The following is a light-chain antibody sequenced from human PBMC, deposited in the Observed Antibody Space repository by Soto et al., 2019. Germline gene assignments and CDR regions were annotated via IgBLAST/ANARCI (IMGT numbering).Light chain of an antibody. Sequence: QAVVTQPPSVSAAPGQRVTISCTGSSSNIGAGFEVHWYQQLPGTAPKLLIYTNINRPSAVPDRFSGSRSGTSASLAITGLQAEDEADYYCQSYDSSLSGYVIFGGGTKLTVL. CDR2: TNI. CDR3: QSYDSSLSGYVI. V-gene: IGLV1-40*01. J-gene: IGLJ2*01. CDR1: SSNIGAGFE.